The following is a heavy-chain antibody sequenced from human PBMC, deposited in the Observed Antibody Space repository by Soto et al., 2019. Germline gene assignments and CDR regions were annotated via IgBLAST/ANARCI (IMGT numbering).Heavy chain of an antibody. V-gene: IGHV5-10-1*01. CDR2: IDPSDSQT. Sequence: GESLNISCKGSGYSFAGYWITWVRQKPGKGLEWMGRIDPSDSQTYYSPSFRGHVTISATKSITTVFLQWSSLRASDTAMYYCARQIYDSDTGPNFQYYFESWGQGNPVTVYS. CDR3: ARQIYDSDTGPNFQYYFES. CDR1: GYSFAGYW. D-gene: IGHD3-22*01. J-gene: IGHJ4*02.